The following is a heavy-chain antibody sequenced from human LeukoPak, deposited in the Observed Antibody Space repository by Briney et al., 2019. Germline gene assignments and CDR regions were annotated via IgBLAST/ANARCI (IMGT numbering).Heavy chain of an antibody. CDR2: ITGSDGSS. Sequence: GTSLRLSCVASGFTFTNYAMSWVRQAPGKGLEWVSAITGSDGSSYYADSVKGRFTISRDNSKNTLYLQVNSLRAEDTPVYYCAKWGDYDILTGYYVPDYWGQGTLVTVSS. CDR1: GFTFTNYA. CDR3: AKWGDYDILTGYYVPDY. D-gene: IGHD3-9*01. J-gene: IGHJ4*02. V-gene: IGHV3-23*01.